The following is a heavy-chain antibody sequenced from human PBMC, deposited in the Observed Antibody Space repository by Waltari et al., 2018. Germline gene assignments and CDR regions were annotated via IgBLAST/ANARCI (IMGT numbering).Heavy chain of an antibody. V-gene: IGHV1-69*01. CDR1: GGTFSSSA. D-gene: IGHD3-10*01. CDR2: IIPIVGTA. J-gene: IGHJ4*02. Sequence: QVQLVQAGAEVKKPGSSVKASCKASGGTFSSSAITWGRAAPGQGLEWRGGIIPIVGTANYAQKFQGRVTITADESTSTAYMELSSLRSEDTAVYYCATAYGSGSYSPLGNVYWGQGTLVTVSS. CDR3: ATAYGSGSYSPLGNVY.